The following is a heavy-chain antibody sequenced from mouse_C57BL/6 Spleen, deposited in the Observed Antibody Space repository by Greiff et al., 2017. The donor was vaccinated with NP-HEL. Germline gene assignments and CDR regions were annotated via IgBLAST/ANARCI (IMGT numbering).Heavy chain of an antibody. CDR3: AKHAQLGRRGYYAMDY. Sequence: VKLVESGPGLVAPSQSLSITCTVSGFSLTSYGVDWVRQPPGKGLEWLGVIWGGGSTNYNSALMSRLSISKDNSKSQVFLKMNSLQTDDTAMYYCAKHAQLGRRGYYAMDYWGQGTSVTVSS. J-gene: IGHJ4*01. CDR1: GFSLTSYG. V-gene: IGHV2-9*01. D-gene: IGHD4-1*02. CDR2: IWGGGST.